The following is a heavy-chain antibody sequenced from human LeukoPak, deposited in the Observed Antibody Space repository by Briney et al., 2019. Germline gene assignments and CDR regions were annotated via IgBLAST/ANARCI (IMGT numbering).Heavy chain of an antibody. CDR2: MSGSGGTT. CDR1: GFIFSTYA. J-gene: IGHJ4*02. CDR3: VKTSAYRHTPFYFDS. V-gene: IGHV3-23*01. D-gene: IGHD2-15*01. Sequence: GGSLRLSCAASGFIFSTYAMTWVRQAPGKGLEWVSAMSGSGGTTYYADSVKGRCTISRDNSKNTLYLQMNSLRAEDTAIYYCVKTSAYRHTPFYFDSWGQGTLVTVSS.